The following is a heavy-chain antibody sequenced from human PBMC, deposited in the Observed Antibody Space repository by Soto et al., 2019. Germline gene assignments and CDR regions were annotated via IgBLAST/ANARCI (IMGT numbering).Heavy chain of an antibody. CDR1: GGTFSSYA. D-gene: IGHD1-1*01. CDR2: IIPIFGTA. CDR3: ARKGTSYYGMDV. Sequence: SVKVSCKASGGTFSSYAISWVRQAPGQGLEWMGGIIPIFGTANYAQKFQGRVTITADESTSTAYMELNSLRSEDTAVYYCARKGTSYYGMDVWGQGTTVTVSS. J-gene: IGHJ6*02. V-gene: IGHV1-69*13.